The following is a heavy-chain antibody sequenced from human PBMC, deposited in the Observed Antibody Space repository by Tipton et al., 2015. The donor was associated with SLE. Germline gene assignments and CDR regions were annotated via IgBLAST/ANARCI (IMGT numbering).Heavy chain of an antibody. CDR2: IYYSGST. CDR1: GGSISSYY. CDR3: ARGGPRGFWVIAIQARYFDY. J-gene: IGHJ4*02. D-gene: IGHD2-21*01. Sequence: TLSLTCTVSGGSISSYYWSWIRRPPGKGLEWIGSIYYSGSTYYNPSLKSRVTISVDASKNQFSLKLSSVTAADTAVYYCARGGPRGFWVIAIQARYFDYWVQVTLVTVSS. V-gene: IGHV4-39*07.